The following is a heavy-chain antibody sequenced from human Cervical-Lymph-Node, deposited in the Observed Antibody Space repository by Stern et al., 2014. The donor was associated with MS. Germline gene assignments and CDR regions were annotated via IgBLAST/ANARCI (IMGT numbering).Heavy chain of an antibody. Sequence: QVQLVQSGAEVKKPGASVKVSCQASGYTFTSYFMHWVRQAPGQGLEWMGIINPSGGSTRYAQKLQGRLTMTRDTSTSTLYMELSSLRSEDTAVYYCAREGSEHFDSSGYSRLDAFDIWGQGTMVSVSS. CDR2: INPSGGST. J-gene: IGHJ3*02. CDR1: GYTFTSYF. CDR3: AREGSEHFDSSGYSRLDAFDI. D-gene: IGHD3-22*01. V-gene: IGHV1-46*04.